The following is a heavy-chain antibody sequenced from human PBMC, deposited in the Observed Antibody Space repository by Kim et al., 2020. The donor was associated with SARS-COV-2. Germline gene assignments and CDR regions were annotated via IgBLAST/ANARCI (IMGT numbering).Heavy chain of an antibody. CDR2: INSDGSST. Sequence: GGSLRLSCAASGFTFSSYWMHWVRQAPGKGLVWVSRINSDGSSTSYADSVKGRFTISRDNAKNTLYLQMNSLRAEDTAVYYCARALPPRPTLLWFGESPDVWGQGTTVTVSS. CDR3: ARALPPRPTLLWFGESPDV. J-gene: IGHJ6*02. CDR1: GFTFSSYW. V-gene: IGHV3-74*01. D-gene: IGHD3-10*01.